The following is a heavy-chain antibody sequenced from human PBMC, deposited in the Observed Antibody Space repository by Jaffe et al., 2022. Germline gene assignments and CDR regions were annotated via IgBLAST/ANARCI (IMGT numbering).Heavy chain of an antibody. J-gene: IGHJ6*03. Sequence: EVQLVQSGAEVKKPGATVKISCKVSGYTFTDYYMHWVQQAPGKGLEWMGLVDPEDGETIYAEKFQGRVTITADTSTDTAYMELSSLRSEDTAVYYCATGEIAAAGKGYYYYMDVWGKGTTVTVSS. CDR2: VDPEDGET. D-gene: IGHD6-13*01. CDR1: GYTFTDYY. V-gene: IGHV1-69-2*01. CDR3: ATGEIAAAGKGYYYYMDV.